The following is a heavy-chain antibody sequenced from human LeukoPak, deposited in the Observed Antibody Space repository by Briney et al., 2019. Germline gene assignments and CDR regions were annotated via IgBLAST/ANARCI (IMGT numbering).Heavy chain of an antibody. Sequence: SVKVSCKASGGTFSSYAISWVRQTPGQGLEWMGGIIPIFGTANYAQKFQGRVTITADESTSTAYMELSSLRSEDTAVYYCARDTGYYYDSSGYYPFDYWGQGTLVTVSS. CDR1: GGTFSSYA. D-gene: IGHD3-22*01. J-gene: IGHJ4*02. CDR2: IIPIFGTA. V-gene: IGHV1-69*13. CDR3: ARDTGYYYDSSGYYPFDY.